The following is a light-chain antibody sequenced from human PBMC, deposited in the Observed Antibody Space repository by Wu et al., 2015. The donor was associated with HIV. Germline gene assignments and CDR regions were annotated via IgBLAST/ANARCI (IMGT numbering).Light chain of an antibody. Sequence: DIQMTQSPPSLSASRGDRVTITCRASESITNYLNWYQQKPGEAPKLLIYGASTLQSGVPSRFGGSGSGTHFTLTINNLQPEDFATYYCQQTDDTLWTFGQGTKVEIK. CDR1: ESITNY. CDR3: QQTDDTLWT. J-gene: IGKJ1*01. CDR2: GAS. V-gene: IGKV1-39*01.